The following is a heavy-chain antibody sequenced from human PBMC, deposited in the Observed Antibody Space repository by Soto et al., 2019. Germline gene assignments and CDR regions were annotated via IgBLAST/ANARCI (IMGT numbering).Heavy chain of an antibody. V-gene: IGHV4-31*03. Sequence: SETLSLTCSVSGGSINSGAYYWSWICHYPGKGREWIGYIHYTGRTYYNPSLESRATISVDTSKKHFSLKLSSVTAADTAVYYCARVSATGTRWFDPWGQGTLVTVSS. J-gene: IGHJ5*02. CDR1: GGSINSGAYY. D-gene: IGHD6-13*01. CDR2: IHYTGRT. CDR3: ARVSATGTRWFDP.